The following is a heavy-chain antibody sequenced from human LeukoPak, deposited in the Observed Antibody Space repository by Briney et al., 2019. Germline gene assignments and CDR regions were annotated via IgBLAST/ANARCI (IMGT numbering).Heavy chain of an antibody. CDR3: ARDSGSYWDFQH. CDR1: GYTFTGYY. Sequence: ASVKVSCKASGYTFTGYYMHWVRQAPGQGLEWMGRINPNSGGTNYAQKFQGRVTMTRDTSISTAYMELSRLRSDDTAVYYRARDSGSYWDFQHWGQGTLVTVSS. CDR2: INPNSGGT. V-gene: IGHV1-2*06. J-gene: IGHJ1*01. D-gene: IGHD1-26*01.